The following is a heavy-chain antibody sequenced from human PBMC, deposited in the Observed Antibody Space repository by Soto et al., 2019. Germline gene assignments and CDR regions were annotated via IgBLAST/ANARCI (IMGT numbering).Heavy chain of an antibody. V-gene: IGHV1-24*01. CDR2: FDPEDGET. CDR1: GYTLTELS. CDR3: ATMVRGVNHLSGMDV. Sequence: ASVKVSCKVSGYTLTELSMHWVRQAPGKGLEWMGGFDPEDGETIYAQKFQGRVTMTEDTSADTAYMELSSLRSEDTAVYYCATMVRGVNHLSGMDVWGQGTTVTVSS. D-gene: IGHD3-10*01. J-gene: IGHJ6*02.